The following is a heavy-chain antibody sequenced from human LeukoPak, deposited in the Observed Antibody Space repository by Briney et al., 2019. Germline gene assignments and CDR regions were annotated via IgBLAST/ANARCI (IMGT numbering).Heavy chain of an antibody. V-gene: IGHV4-39*07. Sequence: SETLSLTCIVSGDSIIDKNYYWGWIRQPPGKGLEWIGYIYHSGSTYYNPSLKSRVTISVDRSKNQFSLKLSSVTAADTAVYYCARVIPGRAFDYWGQGTLVTVSS. D-gene: IGHD3-10*01. J-gene: IGHJ4*02. CDR2: IYHSGST. CDR3: ARVIPGRAFDY. CDR1: GDSIIDKNYY.